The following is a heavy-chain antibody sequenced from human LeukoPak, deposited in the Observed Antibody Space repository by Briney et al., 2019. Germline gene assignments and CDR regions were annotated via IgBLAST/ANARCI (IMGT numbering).Heavy chain of an antibody. D-gene: IGHD3-22*01. CDR1: GGSISSGSYY. Sequence: SQTLSLTCTVSGGSISSGSYYWSWIRQPAGKGLEWIGRIYTSGSTNYNPSLKSRVTISVDTSKNQFSLKLSSVTAADTAVYYCARGRYYYDSSGYYWDAFDIWGQGTMVTVSS. CDR3: ARGRYYYDSSGYYWDAFDI. V-gene: IGHV4-61*02. CDR2: IYTSGST. J-gene: IGHJ3*02.